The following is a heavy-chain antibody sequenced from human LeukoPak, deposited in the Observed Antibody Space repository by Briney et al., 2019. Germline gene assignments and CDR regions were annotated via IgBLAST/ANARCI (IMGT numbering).Heavy chain of an antibody. CDR3: ARSISGAPYAFDI. CDR1: GGSISSSSYY. CDR2: IYYSGST. Sequence: SETLSLTCTVSGGSISSSSYYWGWIRQPPGKGLEWIGSIYYSGSTYYNPSLKSRVTISVDTSKNQFSLKLSSVTAADTAVYYCARSISGAPYAFDIWGQGTMVTVSS. J-gene: IGHJ3*02. V-gene: IGHV4-39*01. D-gene: IGHD5-24*01.